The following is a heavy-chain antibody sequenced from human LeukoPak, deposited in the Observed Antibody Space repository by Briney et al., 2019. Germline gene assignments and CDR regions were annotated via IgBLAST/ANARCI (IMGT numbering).Heavy chain of an antibody. J-gene: IGHJ4*02. CDR2: INVDGSIT. Sequence: GGSLRLSCAASGFTFSNYWMQWVRHAPGKGLVWVSRINVDGSITTSADSVKGRFTISRDNAKNTLYLQMNSLRAEDTAVYYCASISISMVRGVIPNYWGQGTLVTVSS. CDR1: GFTFSNYW. D-gene: IGHD3-10*01. CDR3: ASISISMVRGVIPNY. V-gene: IGHV3-74*01.